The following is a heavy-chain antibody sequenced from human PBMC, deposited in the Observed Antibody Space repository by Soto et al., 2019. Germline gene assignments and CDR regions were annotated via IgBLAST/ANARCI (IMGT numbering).Heavy chain of an antibody. CDR1: GFTFSSYA. D-gene: IGHD2-2*01. J-gene: IGHJ5*02. V-gene: IGHV3-23*01. CDR3: AKDSSYDHCGSASCYDNWFDP. Sequence: GGSLRLSCAASGFTFSSYAMSWVRQAPGKGLEWVSAISGSGGSTYYADSVKGRFTISRDNSKNTLYLQMNSLRAEDTAVYYCAKDSSYDHCGSASCYDNWFDPWGQGTLVTVSS. CDR2: ISGSGGST.